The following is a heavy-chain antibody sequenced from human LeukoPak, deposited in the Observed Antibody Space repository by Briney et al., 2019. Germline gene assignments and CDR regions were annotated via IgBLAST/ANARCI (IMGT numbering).Heavy chain of an antibody. Sequence: GGSLILSCTVSGFIFSDSAIHWVRQAAGKGLEWVGRIRSKANSDETAYAASVKGRFTISRDDSKDTAYLQMHSLKPEDTAVYHCTSPAHDFDFWSGYYSVWGRGAQVTVSS. V-gene: IGHV3-73*01. CDR3: TSPAHDFDFWSGYYSV. CDR1: GFIFSDSA. J-gene: IGHJ4*01. D-gene: IGHD3-3*01. CDR2: IRSKANSDET.